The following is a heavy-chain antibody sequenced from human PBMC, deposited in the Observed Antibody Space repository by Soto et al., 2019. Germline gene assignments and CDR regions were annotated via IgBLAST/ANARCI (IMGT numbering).Heavy chain of an antibody. CDR1: VVTFRTYG. Sequence: PWGSLRLSCLVSVVTFRTYGIQWRRQAPGKGLERVAVIAYDGNNTSYAYTVKCRSTSPRDNSKNTIYLQLTSLGAEDTALYYCAKSDRGVSGVVMSPDLDPLDGCGQGTMVTVSS. V-gene: IGHV3-30*18. J-gene: IGHJ3*01. D-gene: IGHD3-3*01. CDR3: AKSDRGVSGVVMSPDLDPLDG. CDR2: IAYDGNNT.